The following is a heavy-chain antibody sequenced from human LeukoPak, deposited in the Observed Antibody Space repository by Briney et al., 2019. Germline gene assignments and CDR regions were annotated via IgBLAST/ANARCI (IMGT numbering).Heavy chain of an antibody. Sequence: GGSLRLSCAASGFTFSSYGMHWVRQAPGKGLEWVAVIWYDGSNKYYADSVKGRFTISRDNSKNTLYLQMNSLRAEDSAVYYCARIGAEHYYYGMDVWGQGTTVTVSS. CDR2: IWYDGSNK. D-gene: IGHD3-10*01. V-gene: IGHV3-33*01. CDR1: GFTFSSYG. J-gene: IGHJ6*02. CDR3: ARIGAEHYYYGMDV.